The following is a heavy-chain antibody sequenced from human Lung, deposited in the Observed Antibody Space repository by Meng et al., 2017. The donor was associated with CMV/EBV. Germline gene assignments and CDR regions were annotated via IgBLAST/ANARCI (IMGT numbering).Heavy chain of an antibody. Sequence: QAPWPGAGPPSVKPSETLSLTCAASGDSITNHNWWAWVRQPPGKGLEWIGEIPHRGSSAYHPSLKSRVSMSIDKSKNQFSLKLTSVTAADTAVYHCLRRSGGSVWGQGTLVTVSS. CDR3: LRRSGGSV. CDR2: IPHRGSS. V-gene: IGHV4-4*02. J-gene: IGHJ1*01. D-gene: IGHD3-10*01. CDR1: GDSITNHNW.